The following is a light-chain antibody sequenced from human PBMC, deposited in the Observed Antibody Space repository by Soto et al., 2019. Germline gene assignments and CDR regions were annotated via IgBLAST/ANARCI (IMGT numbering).Light chain of an antibody. CDR3: QQYNSYPWT. Sequence: EIVMTQSPASQSVSPGERVTLSCRASQSVSSNLAWYQQQPGQTPRLLIYDASTRVFGIPARFSGSGSGTEFTLTISSLQSEDFAVYYCQQYNSYPWTFGQGTKVKI. CDR2: DAS. CDR1: QSVSSN. J-gene: IGKJ1*01. V-gene: IGKV3-15*01.